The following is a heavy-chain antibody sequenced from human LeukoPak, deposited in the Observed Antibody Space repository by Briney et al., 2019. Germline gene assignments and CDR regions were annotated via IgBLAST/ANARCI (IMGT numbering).Heavy chain of an antibody. V-gene: IGHV1-2*02. Sequence: ASVKVSCKASEYTFTGYYIHWVRQAPGQGLEWMGWIDPNTGDSDYVQKFQGRVTMTRDTSISTAYMELSRLRSDDTAFYYCARIRYCGGISCYYIDYWGQGTLVTVSA. CDR2: IDPNTGDS. J-gene: IGHJ4*02. CDR3: ARIRYCGGISCYYIDY. CDR1: EYTFTGYY. D-gene: IGHD2-2*01.